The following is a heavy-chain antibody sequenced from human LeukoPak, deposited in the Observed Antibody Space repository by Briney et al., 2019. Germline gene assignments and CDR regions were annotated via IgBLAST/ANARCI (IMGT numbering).Heavy chain of an antibody. CDR1: GGSISSYY. V-gene: IGHV4-59*01. D-gene: IGHD4-11*01. CDR2: IYYSGST. CDR3: AAHHYSNGDAFDI. Sequence: SETLSLTCTVSGGSISSYYWSWIRQPPGKGLEWIGYIYYSGSTNYNPSLKSRVTISVDTSKNQFSLKLSSVTAADTAVYYCAAHHYSNGDAFDIWGQGTMVTVSS. J-gene: IGHJ3*02.